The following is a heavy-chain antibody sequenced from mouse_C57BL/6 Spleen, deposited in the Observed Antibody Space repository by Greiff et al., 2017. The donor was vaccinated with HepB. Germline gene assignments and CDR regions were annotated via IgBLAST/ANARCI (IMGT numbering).Heavy chain of an antibody. J-gene: IGHJ1*01. D-gene: IGHD2-5*01. V-gene: IGHV1-85*01. CDR3: ARQDCSNSYWYFDV. CDR1: GHTFTSYD. Sequence: VKLQESGPELVLSGAPVMLSCKASGHTFTSYDINWVKLRPGQGLEWIGWIYPRDGSTKYNEKCKGKATLTVDTSSSTAYMELHSLTSEDSAVFFCARQDCSNSYWYFDVWGAGTTVSVSS. CDR2: IYPRDGST.